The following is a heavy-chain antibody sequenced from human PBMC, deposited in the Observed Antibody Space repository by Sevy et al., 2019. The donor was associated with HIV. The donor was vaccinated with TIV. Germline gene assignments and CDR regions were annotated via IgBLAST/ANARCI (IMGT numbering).Heavy chain of an antibody. CDR2: ITSSSGYI. V-gene: IGHV3-21*01. CDR1: GFTFNTYT. Sequence: GGSLRLSCAASGFTFNTYTMNWVRQTPGKGLEWDSSITSSSGYIYYADSVKGRFAISRDNGENSLYLQMDSLRVEDTGVYYCVREHSGGSYYFDNWGQGAQVTVSS. CDR3: VREHSGGSYYFDN. J-gene: IGHJ5*02. D-gene: IGHD3-22*01.